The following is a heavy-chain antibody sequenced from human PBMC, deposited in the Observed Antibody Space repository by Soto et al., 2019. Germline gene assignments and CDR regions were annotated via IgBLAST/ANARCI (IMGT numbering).Heavy chain of an antibody. J-gene: IGHJ4*02. CDR2: IYYSGRT. CDR3: ARHVVGDVASEHDYGDYVDY. V-gene: IGHV4-39*01. CDR1: GGSISSSSYY. D-gene: IGHD4-17*01. Sequence: SETLSLTCTVSGGSISSSSYYWGWIRQPPGKGLEWIGSIYYSGRTYYNPSLKSRVTISVDTSKNQFSLKLSSVTAADTAVYYCARHVVGDVASEHDYGDYVDYWGQGTLVTVSS.